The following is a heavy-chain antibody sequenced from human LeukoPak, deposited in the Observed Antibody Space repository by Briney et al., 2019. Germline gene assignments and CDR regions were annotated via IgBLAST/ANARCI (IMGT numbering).Heavy chain of an antibody. D-gene: IGHD6-6*01. CDR1: GFTVSNNY. J-gene: IGHJ4*02. Sequence: GGSLRLSCAASGFTVSNNYMRWVRQAPGKGLEWVSLIYSGGATFYADAVKGRFTISRDGSKNTLYLQMNSLRAENTAVYYCARDPPAVAAYTYRWGQGTLVTVSS. CDR2: IYSGGAT. CDR3: ARDPPAVAAYTYR. V-gene: IGHV3-66*01.